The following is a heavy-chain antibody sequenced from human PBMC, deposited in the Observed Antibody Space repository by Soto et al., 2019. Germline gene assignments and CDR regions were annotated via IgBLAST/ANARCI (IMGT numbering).Heavy chain of an antibody. Sequence: QLQLQESGPGLVKPSETLSLTCTVSGGSISSNGYYWGWIRQPPGKGLEWIGTISYSGSTYYNPSLKGRGTQSVDTSRNQFSLKLRSVTAADTAVYYCASLYGDYVSYWGQGTLVTVSS. CDR2: ISYSGST. V-gene: IGHV4-39*01. CDR3: ASLYGDYVSY. D-gene: IGHD4-17*01. J-gene: IGHJ4*02. CDR1: GGSISSNGYY.